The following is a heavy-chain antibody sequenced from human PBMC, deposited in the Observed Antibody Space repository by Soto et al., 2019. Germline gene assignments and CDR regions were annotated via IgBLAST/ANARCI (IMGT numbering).Heavy chain of an antibody. CDR2: IRGSGGST. CDR1: GFTFSIYA. Sequence: GGSLRLSCAASGFTFSIYAMSWVRPAPRRGLEWVSAIRGSGGSTYYADSLKGRFTIARDNSKNTLYLQMNSLRAEDTAVYYCARQRVSSGWFDAFDIWGQGTMVTVSS. J-gene: IGHJ3*02. V-gene: IGHV3-23*01. D-gene: IGHD6-19*01. CDR3: ARQRVSSGWFDAFDI.